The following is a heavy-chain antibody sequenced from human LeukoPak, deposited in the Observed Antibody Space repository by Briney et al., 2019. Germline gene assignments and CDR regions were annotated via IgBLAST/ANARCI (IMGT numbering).Heavy chain of an antibody. CDR2: IKQDGSEK. D-gene: IGHD3-3*01. J-gene: IGHJ4*02. V-gene: IGHV3-7*01. CDR1: GFTFSSYW. CDR3: ARGGVSRFDY. Sequence: PGGSLRLSCVASGFTFSSYWMSWVRQAPGKGLEWVANIKQDGSEKYFVDSVKGRFTISRDNAKNSLYLQMNSLRAEDTAVYYCARGGVSRFDYWGQGTLVTVSS.